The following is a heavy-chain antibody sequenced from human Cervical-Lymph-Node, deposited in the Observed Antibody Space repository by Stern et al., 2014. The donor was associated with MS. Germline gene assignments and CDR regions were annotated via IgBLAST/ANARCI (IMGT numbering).Heavy chain of an antibody. V-gene: IGHV4-31*03. CDR1: GGSINNGSYY. CDR2: IHRSGST. CDR3: AREGARGAAGS. J-gene: IGHJ4*02. D-gene: IGHD6-13*01. Sequence: VQLVESGPGLVKPSQTLSLICTVSGGSINNGSYYWNWIRQHPGKGLEWIGSIHRSGSTYYNPSLKSRVTISVDTSKNHFSVNLASVTAADTAVYYCAREGARGAAGSWGQGTLVTVSS.